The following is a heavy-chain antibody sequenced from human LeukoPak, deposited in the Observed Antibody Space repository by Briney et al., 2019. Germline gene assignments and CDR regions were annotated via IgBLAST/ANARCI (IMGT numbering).Heavy chain of an antibody. V-gene: IGHV4-30-4*07. CDR2: IYYSGST. D-gene: IGHD4-23*01. CDR3: ASGGNSVWFDP. J-gene: IGHJ5*02. Sequence: SETLSLTCTVYGGSISSGGYSWSWIRQPPGKGLEWIGYIYYSGSTYYNPSLKSRVTISVDTSKNQFSLKLSSVTAADTAVYYCASGGNSVWFDPWGQGTLVTVSS. CDR1: GGSISSGGYS.